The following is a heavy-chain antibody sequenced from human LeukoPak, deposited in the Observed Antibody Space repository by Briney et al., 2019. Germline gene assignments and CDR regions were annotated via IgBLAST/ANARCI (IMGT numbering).Heavy chain of an antibody. Sequence: SETLALTCTVSGGSISGYYWSWIRQPPRKGLEWIGYIDYSGSSNSNPSLRSRATISVDTSKNQFSLKVNSVTAADTAVYYCARGRVPGDYWGQGTLVTVSS. V-gene: IGHV4-59*01. D-gene: IGHD7-27*01. J-gene: IGHJ4*02. CDR3: ARGRVPGDY. CDR2: IDYSGSS. CDR1: GGSISGYY.